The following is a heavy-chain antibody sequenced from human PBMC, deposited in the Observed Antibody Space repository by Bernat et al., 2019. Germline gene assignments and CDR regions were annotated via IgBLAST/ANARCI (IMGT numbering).Heavy chain of an antibody. CDR3: AMLTTVKP. CDR2: VSSDGSVK. V-gene: IGHV3-30*03. J-gene: IGHJ5*02. Sequence: QVRLVESGGGVVQPGRSLRLSCAASGFSFSSYGIHWVRQAPGKGLEWVAVVSSDGSVKHYADSVKSRFTISRDNSKNTLYLQMNNLRAEDTAVYYCAMLTTVKPWGQGTLVTVSS. CDR1: GFSFSSYG. D-gene: IGHD4-17*01.